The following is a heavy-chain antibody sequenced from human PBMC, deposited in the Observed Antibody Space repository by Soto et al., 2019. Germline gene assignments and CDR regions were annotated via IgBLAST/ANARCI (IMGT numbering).Heavy chain of an antibody. CDR1: GDVFRSYG. Sequence: SVKVSCKASGDVFRSYGINWVRQAPGQGLEWMGGIIPISGTTNHAQKFQGRVAITADESTDTVYMELSRLRSEDTAVYFCARVRCFNGLCHTADYGMDVWGQGTTVTVSS. V-gene: IGHV1-69*13. CDR3: ARVRCFNGLCHTADYGMDV. CDR2: IIPISGTT. D-gene: IGHD2-8*01. J-gene: IGHJ6*02.